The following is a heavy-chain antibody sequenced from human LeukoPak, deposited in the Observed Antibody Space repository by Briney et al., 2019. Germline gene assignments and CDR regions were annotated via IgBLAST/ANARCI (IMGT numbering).Heavy chain of an antibody. J-gene: IGHJ4*02. D-gene: IGHD3-16*01. Sequence: SETLSLTCTVSGYSISSGYYWGWIRQPPGKGLEWIGSIYHSGSTYYNPSLKSRVTISVDTSKNQFSLKLTSVTAADTAVYYCARLPTRLGPFDYWGQGTLVTVSS. CDR2: IYHSGST. V-gene: IGHV4-38-2*02. CDR3: ARLPTRLGPFDY. CDR1: GYSISSGYY.